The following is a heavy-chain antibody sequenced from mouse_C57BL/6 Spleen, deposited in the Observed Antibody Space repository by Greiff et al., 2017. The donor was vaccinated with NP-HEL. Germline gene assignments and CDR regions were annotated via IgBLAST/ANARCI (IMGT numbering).Heavy chain of an antibody. Sequence: QVQLQQSGPELVKPGASVKISCKASGYAFSSSWMNWVKQRPGKGLEWIGRIYPGDGDTNYNGKFKGKATLTADKSSSTAYMQLSSLTSEDSAVYFRARTPNWVYFDYWGQGTTLTVSS. CDR2: IYPGDGDT. CDR3: ARTPNWVYFDY. J-gene: IGHJ2*01. D-gene: IGHD4-1*01. CDR1: GYAFSSSW. V-gene: IGHV1-82*01.